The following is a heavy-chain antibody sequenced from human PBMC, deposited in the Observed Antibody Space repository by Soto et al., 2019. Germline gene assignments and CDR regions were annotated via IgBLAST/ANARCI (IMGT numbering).Heavy chain of an antibody. CDR2: ISGSGGST. Sequence: GGSLRLSCAASGFTFSSYAMSWVRQAPGKGLEWVSAISGSGGSTYYADSVKGRFTISRDNSKNTLYLQMNSLRAEDTAVYYCAKEPRYCSSTSCSGYYYYYMDVWGKGTTVTVSS. CDR3: AKEPRYCSSTSCSGYYYYYMDV. J-gene: IGHJ6*03. CDR1: GFTFSSYA. V-gene: IGHV3-23*01. D-gene: IGHD2-2*01.